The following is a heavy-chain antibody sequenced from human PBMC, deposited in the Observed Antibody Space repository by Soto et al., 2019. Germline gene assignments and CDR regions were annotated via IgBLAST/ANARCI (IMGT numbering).Heavy chain of an antibody. J-gene: IGHJ4*02. V-gene: IGHV3-7*01. CDR3: ARNPWGVAGTDY. D-gene: IGHD6-19*01. Sequence: GGSLRLSCAASGFTFSTFWMSWVRQAPGKGLEWVANIKPGGSEKYYVDSVKGRFTISRDDANKSLYLQMNSLRVEDTAMYYCARNPWGVAGTDYWGQGTLVTV. CDR1: GFTFSTFW. CDR2: IKPGGSEK.